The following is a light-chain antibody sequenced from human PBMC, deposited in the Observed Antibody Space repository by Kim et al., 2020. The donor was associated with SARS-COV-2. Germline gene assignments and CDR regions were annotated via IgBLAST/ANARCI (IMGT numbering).Light chain of an antibody. V-gene: IGKV1-5*03. J-gene: IGKJ2*01. Sequence: SVGDRVTSTCRASQSISSWLAWYQQKPGKAPKLLIYKASSLESGVPSRFSGSGSGTEFTLTISSLQPDDFATYYCQQYNSYSPKYTFGQGTKLEI. CDR2: KAS. CDR3: QQYNSYSPKYT. CDR1: QSISSW.